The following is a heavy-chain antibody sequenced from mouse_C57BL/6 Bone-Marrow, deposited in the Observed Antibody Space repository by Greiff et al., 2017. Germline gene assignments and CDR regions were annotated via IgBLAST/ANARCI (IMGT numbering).Heavy chain of an antibody. CDR2: INPSSGYT. CDR3: ASYGFAY. J-gene: IGHJ3*01. D-gene: IGHD1-1*02. Sequence: VQLQQSGAELAKPGASVKLSCKASGYTFTSYWMHWVKQRPGQGLEWIGYINPSSGYTKYNQKFKDKDTLTADKSSSTAYMQLSSLTYEDSAVYYCASYGFAYWGQGTLVTVSA. V-gene: IGHV1-7*01. CDR1: GYTFTSYW.